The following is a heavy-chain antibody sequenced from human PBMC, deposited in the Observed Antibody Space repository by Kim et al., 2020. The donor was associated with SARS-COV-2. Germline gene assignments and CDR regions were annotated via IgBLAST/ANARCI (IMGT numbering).Heavy chain of an antibody. D-gene: IGHD4-17*01. CDR2: IYSGGST. V-gene: IGHV3-53*01. J-gene: IGHJ3*02. Sequence: GGSLRLSCAASGFTVSSNYMSWVRQAPGKGLEWVSVIYSGGSTYYADSVKGRFTISRDNSKNTLYLQMNSLRAEDTAVYYCARDSENDYGDYGGAFDIWGQGTMVTVSS. CDR1: GFTVSSNY. CDR3: ARDSENDYGDYGGAFDI.